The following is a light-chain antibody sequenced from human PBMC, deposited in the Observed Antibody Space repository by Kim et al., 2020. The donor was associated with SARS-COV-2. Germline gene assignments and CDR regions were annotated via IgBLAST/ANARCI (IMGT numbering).Light chain of an antibody. V-gene: IGKV3-15*01. CDR1: QSVSSN. J-gene: IGKJ1*01. CDR3: QQYDDWPPWT. Sequence: VPPGERATLSCRASQSVSSNVAWYQQKPGQAPRLLIYDASTRATGIPARFSGSGSGTEFTLTISSLQSEDLAVYHCQQYDDWPPWTFGQGTKVEI. CDR2: DAS.